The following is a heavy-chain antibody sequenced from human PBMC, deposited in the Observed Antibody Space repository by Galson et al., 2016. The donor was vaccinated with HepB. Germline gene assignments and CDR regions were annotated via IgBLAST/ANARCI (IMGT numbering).Heavy chain of an antibody. D-gene: IGHD5-24*01. V-gene: IGHV1-46*04. Sequence: SVKVSCKASGYTFTNYFIHWVRQAPGQGLEWVGMINPSSSGTGYAQTLQGRVTMTRDTSTSTVYMCLTNLRSEDTAVYYCARDTNGYTDWGQGTLVTVSS. CDR2: INPSSSGT. CDR3: ARDTNGYTD. J-gene: IGHJ4*02. CDR1: GYTFTNYF.